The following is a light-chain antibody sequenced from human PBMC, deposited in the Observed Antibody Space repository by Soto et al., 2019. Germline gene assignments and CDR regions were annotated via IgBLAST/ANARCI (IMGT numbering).Light chain of an antibody. CDR1: QSIYRNF. CDR3: QQYGASPWT. Sequence: EIVLTQSPGTLSLSPGERATLSCRASQSIYRNFVAWYQQRPGQAPRLLISGASTRSTGIPDRFTGSVSGTDFTLTISRLEPEDFAVYYCQQYGASPWTFAQGTKVEIK. J-gene: IGKJ1*01. CDR2: GAS. V-gene: IGKV3-20*01.